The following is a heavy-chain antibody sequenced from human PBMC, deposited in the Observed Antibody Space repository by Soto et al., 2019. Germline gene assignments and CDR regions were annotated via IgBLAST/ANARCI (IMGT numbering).Heavy chain of an antibody. CDR2: IYYSGST. CDR3: ARVPAARSLNWLDP. CDR1: GGSISSYY. D-gene: IGHD2-2*01. J-gene: IGHJ5*02. Sequence: PSETLSLTCAVSGGSISSYYWSWIRQPPGKGLEWIGYIYYSGSTNYNPSLKSRVTISVDTSKNQFSLKLSSVTAADTAVYYCARVPAARSLNWLDPWGQGTRVTVSS. V-gene: IGHV4-59*01.